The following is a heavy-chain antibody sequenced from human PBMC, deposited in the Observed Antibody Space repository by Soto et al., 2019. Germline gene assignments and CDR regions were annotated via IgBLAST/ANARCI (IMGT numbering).Heavy chain of an antibody. Sequence: GASLKVSCKASGYTFTSYGISWVRQAPGQGLEWMGWISAYNGNTNYAQKLQGRVTMTTDTSTSTAYMELRSLRSDDTAVYYCARDAGDYRKNWFDPWGQGTLVTVSS. V-gene: IGHV1-18*01. CDR3: ARDAGDYRKNWFDP. CDR1: GYTFTSYG. D-gene: IGHD4-4*01. CDR2: ISAYNGNT. J-gene: IGHJ5*02.